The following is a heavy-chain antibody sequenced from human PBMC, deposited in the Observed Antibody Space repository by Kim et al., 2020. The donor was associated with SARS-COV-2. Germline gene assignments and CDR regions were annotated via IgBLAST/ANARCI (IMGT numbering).Heavy chain of an antibody. D-gene: IGHD3-16*02. Sequence: SETLSLTCTVSGGSISSGGYYWSWIRQHPGKGLVWIGYIYYSGSTYYNPSLKRRVTISVDTSKNQFALKLSSVTDADTAVYYCARATMITFGGVIDHFDYWGQGTLVTVSS. CDR2: IYYSGST. V-gene: IGHV4-31*03. J-gene: IGHJ4*02. CDR1: GGSISSGGYY. CDR3: ARATMITFGGVIDHFDY.